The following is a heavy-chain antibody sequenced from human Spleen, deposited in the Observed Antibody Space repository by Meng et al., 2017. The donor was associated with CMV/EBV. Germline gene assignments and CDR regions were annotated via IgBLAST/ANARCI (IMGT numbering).Heavy chain of an antibody. D-gene: IGHD2-15*01. CDR1: GSFSGYY. V-gene: IGHV4-34*01. CDR3: ARDRGYCSGGSCYRFDP. Sequence: GSFSGYYWSWIRQPPGKGLEWIGEINHSGSTNYNPSLKSRVTISVDTSKNQFSLKLSSVTAADTAVYYCARDRGYCSGGSCYRFDPWGQGTLVTVSS. CDR2: INHSGST. J-gene: IGHJ5*02.